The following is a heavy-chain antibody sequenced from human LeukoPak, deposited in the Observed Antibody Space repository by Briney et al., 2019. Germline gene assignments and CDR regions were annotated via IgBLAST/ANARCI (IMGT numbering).Heavy chain of an antibody. CDR2: ISGSGGST. CDR1: GFTFSSYA. V-gene: IGHV3-23*01. J-gene: IGHJ4*02. Sequence: GGSLRLSCAASGFTFSSYAMSWVRQAPGKGLEWVSAISGSGGSTYYADSVKGRFTISRDNSKNTLYLQMNSLRAEDTAVYYCAKGLYDFWSGYSKLDWGQGTLVTVSS. D-gene: IGHD3-3*01. CDR3: AKGLYDFWSGYSKLD.